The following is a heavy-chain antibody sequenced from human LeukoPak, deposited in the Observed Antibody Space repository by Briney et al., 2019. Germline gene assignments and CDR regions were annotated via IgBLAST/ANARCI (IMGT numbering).Heavy chain of an antibody. J-gene: IGHJ4*02. Sequence: PGGSLRLSCGASGFTFSNYAMSWVRQAPGKGLEWVSGINDNGSTRFYAASVKGRFTSSRDNPKNTLYLQMNSLRAEDTAVYYCAKQSLSGWELLRPNYFDYWGQGTLVTVSS. CDR3: AKQSLSGWELLRPNYFDY. CDR1: GFTFSNYA. V-gene: IGHV3-23*01. CDR2: INDNGSTR. D-gene: IGHD1-26*01.